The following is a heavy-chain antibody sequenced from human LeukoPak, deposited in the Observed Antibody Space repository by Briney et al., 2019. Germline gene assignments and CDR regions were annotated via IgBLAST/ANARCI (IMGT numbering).Heavy chain of an antibody. V-gene: IGHV3-7*01. D-gene: IGHD5-18*01. CDR2: IKKDGSEK. J-gene: IGHJ4*02. CDR3: AKWRTGDSYGYEY. CDR1: GFTISSSW. Sequence: GGSLRLSCAASGFTISSSWMSWVRQAPGKGLEWVANIKKDGSEKYYVDSVKGRFTISRDNAEESLYLQMNSLRDEDTAVYYCAKWRTGDSYGYEYWGQGTLVTVSS.